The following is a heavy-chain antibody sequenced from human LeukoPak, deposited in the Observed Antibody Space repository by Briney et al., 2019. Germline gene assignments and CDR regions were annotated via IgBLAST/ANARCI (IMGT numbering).Heavy chain of an antibody. D-gene: IGHD5-24*01. J-gene: IGHJ6*02. Sequence: SVKVSCKASGGTFSSYAISWVRQAPGQGLEWMGRIIPILGIANYAQKFQGRVTITADKSTSTAYMELSSLGSEDTAVYYCARVPLRDGYNYNYYYGMDVWGQGTTVTVSS. CDR1: GGTFSSYA. V-gene: IGHV1-69*04. CDR3: ARVPLRDGYNYNYYYGMDV. CDR2: IIPILGIA.